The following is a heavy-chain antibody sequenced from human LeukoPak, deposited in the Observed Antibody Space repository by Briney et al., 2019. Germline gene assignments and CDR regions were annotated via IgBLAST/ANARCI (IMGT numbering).Heavy chain of an antibody. CDR1: GGSFSGYY. D-gene: IGHD3-16*01. Sequence: PSEALSLTCAVYGGSFSGYYWSWIRQPPGKGLEWIGEINHSGSTNYNPSLKSRVTISVDTSKNQFSLKLSSVTAAETSVYYCARGVRDYVFDAFEIWGPGTMVTVSS. CDR3: ARGVRDYVFDAFEI. CDR2: INHSGST. J-gene: IGHJ3*02. V-gene: IGHV4-34*01.